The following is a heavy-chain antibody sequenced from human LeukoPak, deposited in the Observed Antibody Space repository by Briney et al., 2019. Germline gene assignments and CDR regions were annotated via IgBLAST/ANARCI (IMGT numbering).Heavy chain of an antibody. Sequence: ASVKVSCKASGYTFTSYGISWVRQAPGQGLEWMGWISAYNGNTNYAQKLQGRVTMTTDTSTSTAYTELRSLRSDDTAVYYCARSGYLDILTGYHEYYFDYWGQGTLVTVSS. D-gene: IGHD3-9*01. CDR2: ISAYNGNT. V-gene: IGHV1-18*01. CDR1: GYTFTSYG. CDR3: ARSGYLDILTGYHEYYFDY. J-gene: IGHJ4*02.